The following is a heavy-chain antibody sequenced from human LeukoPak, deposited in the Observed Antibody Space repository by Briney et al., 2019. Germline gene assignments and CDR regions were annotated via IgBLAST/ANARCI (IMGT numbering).Heavy chain of an antibody. Sequence: SETLSLTCTVSGGSMSGQFWSWFRQPPGKGLEWIGYVHSSGSTNYNPSLKSRVTISVDTSKNQFSLKLSSVTAADTAVYYCARRDGDYWYFDLWGRGTLVTVSS. CDR1: GGSMSGQF. V-gene: IGHV4-59*08. D-gene: IGHD4-17*01. CDR2: VHSSGST. J-gene: IGHJ2*01. CDR3: ARRDGDYWYFDL.